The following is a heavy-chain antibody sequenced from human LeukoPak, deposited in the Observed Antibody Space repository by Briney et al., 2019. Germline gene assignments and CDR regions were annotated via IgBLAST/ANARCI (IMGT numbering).Heavy chain of an antibody. J-gene: IGHJ3*02. CDR1: GYTFTSYG. CDR3: ARVDDSSGYYRSTHAFDI. V-gene: IGHV1-18*01. CDR2: ISAYNGNT. Sequence: GASVKVSCKASGYTFTSYGISWVRQAPGQGLEWMVWISAYNGNTNYAQKLQGRVTMTTDTSTSTAYMELRSLRSDDTAVYYCARVDDSSGYYRSTHAFDIWGQGTMVTVSS. D-gene: IGHD3-22*01.